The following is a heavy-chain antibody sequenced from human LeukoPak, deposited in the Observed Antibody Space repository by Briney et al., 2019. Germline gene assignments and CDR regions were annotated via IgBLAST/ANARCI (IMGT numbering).Heavy chain of an antibody. CDR3: ARVCSYYDSSGSWFDP. J-gene: IGHJ5*02. D-gene: IGHD3-22*01. Sequence: ASVKVSCKASGYTFSTYAMHWVRQAPGQRLEWMGWINAGNGDTNYAQKLQGRVTMTTDTSTSTAHMELRSLRSDDTAVYYCARVCSYYDSSGSWFDPWGQGTLVTVSS. CDR1: GYTFSTYA. CDR2: INAGNGDT. V-gene: IGHV1-3*01.